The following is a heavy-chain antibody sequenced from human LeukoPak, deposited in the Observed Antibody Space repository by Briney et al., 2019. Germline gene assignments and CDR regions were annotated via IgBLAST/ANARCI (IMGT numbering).Heavy chain of an antibody. Sequence: SETLYLTCAVYGESSFSSYYWSWIRQTPGGALEWIGEINHSGYTNYNPSLKSRVTLSIDTSKNQFSLRLNSVTAADTAVYYCSRQVVGNDYWGQGTLVTVSS. CDR2: INHSGYT. CDR1: GESSFSSYY. J-gene: IGHJ4*02. D-gene: IGHD3-22*01. CDR3: SRQVVGNDY. V-gene: IGHV4-34*01.